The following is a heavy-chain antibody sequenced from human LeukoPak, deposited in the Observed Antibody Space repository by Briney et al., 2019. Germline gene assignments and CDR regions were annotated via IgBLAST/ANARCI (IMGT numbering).Heavy chain of an antibody. CDR1: GFTYSSYS. Sequence: GGSLRLSCAASGFTYSSYSMNWVRQAPGKGLEWVSSISSSSSYIYYADSVKGRFTISRDNAKNSLYLQMNSLRAEDTAVYYCARAGSSSSRSWFDPWGQGTLVTVSS. CDR3: ARAGSSSSRSWFDP. J-gene: IGHJ5*02. CDR2: ISSSSSYI. D-gene: IGHD6-6*01. V-gene: IGHV3-21*01.